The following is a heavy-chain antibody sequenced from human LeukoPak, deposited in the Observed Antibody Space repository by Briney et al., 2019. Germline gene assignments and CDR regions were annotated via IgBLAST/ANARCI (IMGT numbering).Heavy chain of an antibody. CDR3: ARQDLVATSAFDY. D-gene: IGHD5-12*01. CDR1: GGSTSSYY. CDR2: IYYSGST. Sequence: SETLSLTCTVSGGSTSSYYWSWIRQPPGKGLEWIGYIYYSGSTNYNPSLKSRVTISADTSKNQFSLKLSSVTAADTAVYYCARQDLVATSAFDYWGQGTLVTVSS. V-gene: IGHV4-59*01. J-gene: IGHJ4*02.